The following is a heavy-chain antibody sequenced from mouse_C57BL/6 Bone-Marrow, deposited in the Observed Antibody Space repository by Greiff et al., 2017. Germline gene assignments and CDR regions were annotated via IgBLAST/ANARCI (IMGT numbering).Heavy chain of an antibody. CDR2: IRLKSDNYAT. V-gene: IGHV6-3*01. Sequence: EVQLVESGGGLVQPGGSMKLSCVASGFTFSNYWMNWVRQSPEKGLEWVAQIRLKSDNYATHYAESVKGRFTISRDDSKSSVYLQMNNLRAEDTGIYYCTAITTVVATNFDYWGQGTTLTVSS. J-gene: IGHJ2*01. CDR1: GFTFSNYW. CDR3: TAITTVVATNFDY. D-gene: IGHD1-1*01.